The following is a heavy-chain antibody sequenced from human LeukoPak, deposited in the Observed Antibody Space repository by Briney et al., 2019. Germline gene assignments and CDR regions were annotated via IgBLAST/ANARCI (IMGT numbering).Heavy chain of an antibody. Sequence: GESLKISCKGSGYSFTNYWIGWVRQMPGKGLDWMGIIYPGDSDTRYSPSFQGQVAISADKSTSTAFLQWSSLKASDTAMYYCARVVTAADWYFDLWGRGTLVTVSS. CDR1: GYSFTNYW. V-gene: IGHV5-51*01. J-gene: IGHJ2*01. CDR3: ARVVTAADWYFDL. CDR2: IYPGDSDT. D-gene: IGHD2-21*02.